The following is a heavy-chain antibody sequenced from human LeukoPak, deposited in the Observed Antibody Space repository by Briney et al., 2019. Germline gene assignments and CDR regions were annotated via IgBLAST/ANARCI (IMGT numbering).Heavy chain of an antibody. Sequence: PGGSLRLSREASGFTFSNYGMHWVRQAPGKGLEWVSFIRYDGSNQYYADSVKGRFTISRDNSKNTLYLQMNRMKPEDKAVYYCAKGHDYWSGFYFDYWGQGTLVTVSS. CDR3: AKGHDYWSGFYFDY. CDR1: GFTFSNYG. J-gene: IGHJ4*02. D-gene: IGHD3-3*01. CDR2: IRYDGSNQ. V-gene: IGHV3-30*02.